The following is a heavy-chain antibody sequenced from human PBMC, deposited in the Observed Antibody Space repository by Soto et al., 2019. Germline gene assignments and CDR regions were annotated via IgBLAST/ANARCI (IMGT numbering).Heavy chain of an antibody. D-gene: IGHD3-22*01. V-gene: IGHV5-51*01. CDR2: IYPGDSDT. CDR1: GYSFTSYW. J-gene: IGHJ4*02. CDR3: ARLAPNYYDSSGGFAY. Sequence: PGESLKISCKGSGYSFTSYWIGWVRQMPGKGLEWMGIIYPGDSDTRYSPSFQGQVTISADKSISTAYLQWSSLKASDTAMYYCARLAPNYYDSSGGFAYWGQGTLVTVPS.